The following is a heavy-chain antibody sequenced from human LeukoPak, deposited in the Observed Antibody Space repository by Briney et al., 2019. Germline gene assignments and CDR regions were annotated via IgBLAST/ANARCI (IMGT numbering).Heavy chain of an antibody. Sequence: GGSLRLSCAASGFIFSRYSMNWVRQTPGTGLEWLSYISSSSGAIDYADSVKGRFTISRDNAKNSLYLQMNSLRAEDTAVYYCARDLGILQRNMDVWGKGTTVTISS. V-gene: IGHV3-48*04. CDR1: GFIFSRYS. J-gene: IGHJ6*03. CDR3: ARDLGILQRNMDV. CDR2: ISSSSGAI. D-gene: IGHD6-13*01.